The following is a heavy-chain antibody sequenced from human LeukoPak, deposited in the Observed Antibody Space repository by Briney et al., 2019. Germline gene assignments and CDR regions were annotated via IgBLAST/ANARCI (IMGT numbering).Heavy chain of an antibody. D-gene: IGHD7-27*01. Sequence: PSETLSLTCTVSGGSITNYYWSWIRPPPGKGLECIGNIYYSGSTKYNPSLTSRVTMSVDTSKNQFSLSLRSVTAADTAVYYCARGTGWLDPWGQGVLVTVSS. J-gene: IGHJ5*02. CDR1: GGSITNYY. CDR2: IYYSGST. V-gene: IGHV4-59*01. CDR3: ARGTGWLDP.